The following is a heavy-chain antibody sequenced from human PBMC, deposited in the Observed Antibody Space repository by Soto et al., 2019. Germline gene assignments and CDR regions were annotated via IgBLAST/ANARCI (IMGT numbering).Heavy chain of an antibody. D-gene: IGHD3-22*01. CDR2: ISSSSSYI. Sequence: PGGSLRLSCAASGFTFSSYSMNWVRQAPGKGLEWVSSISSSSSYIYYADSVKGRFTISRDNAKNSLYLQMNSLRAEDTAVYYCARGKYDSSGYYYRYYYGMDVWGQGTTVTVSS. J-gene: IGHJ6*02. V-gene: IGHV3-21*01. CDR1: GFTFSSYS. CDR3: ARGKYDSSGYYYRYYYGMDV.